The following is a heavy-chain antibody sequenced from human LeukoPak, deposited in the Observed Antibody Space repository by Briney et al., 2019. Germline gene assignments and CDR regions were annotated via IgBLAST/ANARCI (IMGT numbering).Heavy chain of an antibody. J-gene: IGHJ4*02. D-gene: IGHD2-15*01. CDR1: GFTFSSYA. Sequence: GGSLRLSCAASGFTFSSYAMSWVRQAPGKGLEWVSAISGSGGSTYYADSVKGRFTISRDNSKNTLYLQMNSLRAEDTAVYYCAKKDDIVVVVAAALDSWGQGTLVTVSS. CDR3: AKKDDIVVVVAAALDS. CDR2: ISGSGGST. V-gene: IGHV3-23*01.